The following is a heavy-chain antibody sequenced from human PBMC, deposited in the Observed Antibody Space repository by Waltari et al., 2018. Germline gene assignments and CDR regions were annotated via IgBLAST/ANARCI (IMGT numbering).Heavy chain of an antibody. CDR2: MNPNSGNT. CDR1: GYTFTSYD. CDR3: ARGRFWSGYYPMDV. J-gene: IGHJ6*02. V-gene: IGHV1-8*01. D-gene: IGHD3-3*01. Sequence: QVQLVQSGAEVKKPGASVKVSCKASGYTFTSYDINWVRQATGQGLEWMGWMNPNSGNTGYAQKFQGRGTMTRNTSISTAYMELSSLRSEDTAVYYCARGRFWSGYYPMDVWGQGTTVTVSS.